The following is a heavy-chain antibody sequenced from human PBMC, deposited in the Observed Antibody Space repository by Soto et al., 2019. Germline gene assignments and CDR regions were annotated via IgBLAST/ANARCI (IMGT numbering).Heavy chain of an antibody. CDR3: AHSAGYYTGDD. V-gene: IGHV2-5*01. Sequence: SGPTLVNPTQTLTLTCTFSGFSVTASGMGVGWIRQPPGRALEWLAVIYWNDDKRYSPSLKSRLTITKDTSKNQVVLTMTNMDPVDTATYYCAHSAGYYTGDDWGQGTLVTVSS. D-gene: IGHD3-3*01. J-gene: IGHJ4*02. CDR1: GFSVTASGMG. CDR2: IYWNDDK.